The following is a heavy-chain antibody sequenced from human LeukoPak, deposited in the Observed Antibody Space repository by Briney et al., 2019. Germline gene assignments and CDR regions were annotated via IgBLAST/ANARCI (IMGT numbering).Heavy chain of an antibody. CDR3: AKDVVGQQWMENY. J-gene: IGHJ4*02. CDR2: IHYDGSIK. CDR1: GFTFSTHR. Sequence: PGGSLRLSCAASGFTFSTHRMNWVRQAPGKGLEWVAYIHYDGSIKLYGDSVKGRFTISRDNSKNTVHLQMNSVGPEDTALYYCAKDVVGQQWMENYWGQGTLVTVSS. D-gene: IGHD6-19*01. V-gene: IGHV3-30*02.